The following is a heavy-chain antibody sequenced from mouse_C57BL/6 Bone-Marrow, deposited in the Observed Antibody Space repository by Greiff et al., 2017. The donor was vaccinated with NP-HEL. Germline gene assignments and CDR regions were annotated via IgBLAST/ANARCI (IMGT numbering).Heavy chain of an antibody. J-gene: IGHJ3*01. CDR3: ARPPYYSNYGGFAY. Sequence: EVQVVESGGGLVKPGGSLKLSCAASGFTFSDYGMHWVRQAPEKGLEWVAYISSGSSTIYYAATVKGRFTISRDNAKNTLCLQMTSLRSEDTAMYYCARPPYYSNYGGFAYWGQGTLVTVSA. CDR2: ISSGSSTI. V-gene: IGHV5-17*01. CDR1: GFTFSDYG. D-gene: IGHD2-5*01.